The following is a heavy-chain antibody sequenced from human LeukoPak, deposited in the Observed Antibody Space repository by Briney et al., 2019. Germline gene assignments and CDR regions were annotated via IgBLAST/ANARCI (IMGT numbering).Heavy chain of an antibody. V-gene: IGHV1-46*01. CDR3: ARGDCSSTSCFAFDI. Sequence: ASVKVSCKASGYTFTSYYMHWVRQAPGQGLEWMGIINPRGGSTSYAQKFQGRVTMTRDMSISTAYMELSRLRSDDTAVYYCARGDCSSTSCFAFDIWGQGTMVTVSS. CDR2: INPRGGST. CDR1: GYTFTSYY. D-gene: IGHD2-2*01. J-gene: IGHJ3*02.